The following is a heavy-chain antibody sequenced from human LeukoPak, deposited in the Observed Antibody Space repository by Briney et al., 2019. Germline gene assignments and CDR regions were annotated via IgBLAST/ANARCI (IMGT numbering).Heavy chain of an antibody. CDR1: GFTFSNYA. V-gene: IGHV3-23*01. J-gene: IGHJ4*02. CDR2: ISGSGSST. CDR3: ARVAVAGTLDY. Sequence: GGSLRLSCAASGFTFSNYAMTWVRQAPGKGLEWVSGISGSGSSTYYADSVKGRFTLSRDHPKNTLYLQMNSLRAEDTAVYYCARVAVAGTLDYWGQGTLVTVSS. D-gene: IGHD6-19*01.